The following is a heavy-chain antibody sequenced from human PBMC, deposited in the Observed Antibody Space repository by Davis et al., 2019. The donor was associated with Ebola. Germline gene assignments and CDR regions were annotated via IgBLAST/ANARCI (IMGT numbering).Heavy chain of an antibody. Sequence: GESLKISCEASGFRFENYGMYWVRQAPGKGLEWVSSISSSGAYINYADSVKGRLTVSRDNAKNSLDLHMNSLRVEDSGVYYCARGRVTAARPDYGMDVWGQGTTVTVSS. J-gene: IGHJ6*02. CDR1: GFRFENYG. D-gene: IGHD6-6*01. CDR3: ARGRVTAARPDYGMDV. V-gene: IGHV3-21*06. CDR2: ISSSGAYI.